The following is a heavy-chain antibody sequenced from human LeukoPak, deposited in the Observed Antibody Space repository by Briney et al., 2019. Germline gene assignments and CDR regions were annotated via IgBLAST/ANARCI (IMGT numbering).Heavy chain of an antibody. CDR2: ISSSSSYI. CDR3: ARDSAVTAAMFFPRAPGD. D-gene: IGHD2-2*01. Sequence: PGGSLRLSCAASGFTFSSYSMNWVRQAPGKGLEWVSSISSSSSYIYYADSVKGRSTISRDNAKNSLYLQMNSLRAEDTVVYYCARDSAVTAAMFFPRAPGDWGQGTLVTVSS. J-gene: IGHJ4*02. V-gene: IGHV3-21*01. CDR1: GFTFSSYS.